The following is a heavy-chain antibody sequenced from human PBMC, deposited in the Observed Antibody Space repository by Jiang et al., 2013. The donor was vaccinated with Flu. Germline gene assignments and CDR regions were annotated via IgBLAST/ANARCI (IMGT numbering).Heavy chain of an antibody. CDR2: IYYSGST. CDR1: GGSISSYY. CDR3: ARAEDHYYDSSGYVNYGMDV. J-gene: IGHJ6*02. D-gene: IGHD3-22*01. V-gene: IGHV4-59*01. Sequence: SLTCTVSGGSISSYYWSWIRQPPGKGLEWIGYIYYSGSTNYNPSLKSRVTISVDTSKNQFSLKLSSVTAADTAVYYCARAEDHYYDSSGYVNYGMDVWGQGTTVTVSS.